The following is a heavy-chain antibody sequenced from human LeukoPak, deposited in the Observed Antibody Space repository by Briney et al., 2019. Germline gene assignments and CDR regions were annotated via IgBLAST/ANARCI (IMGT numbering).Heavy chain of an antibody. Sequence: GGSPRLSCAASGFTFSSYWMSWVRQAPGKGLEWVSYISSGSTIYYADSVKGRFTISRDNAKNSLYLQMNSLRAEDTAVYYCAELGITMIGGVWGKGTTVTISS. CDR1: GFTFSSYW. J-gene: IGHJ6*04. V-gene: IGHV3-48*04. CDR3: AELGITMIGGV. CDR2: ISSGSTI. D-gene: IGHD3-10*02.